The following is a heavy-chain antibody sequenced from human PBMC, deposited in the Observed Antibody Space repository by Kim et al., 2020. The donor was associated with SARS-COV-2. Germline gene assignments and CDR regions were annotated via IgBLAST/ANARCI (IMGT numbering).Heavy chain of an antibody. J-gene: IGHJ4*02. CDR3: ARDWGEYYFDY. D-gene: IGHD3-16*01. CDR2: IYSGGST. CDR1: GFTVSSNY. Sequence: GGSLRLSCAASGFTVSSNYMSWVRQAPGKGLEWVSVIYSGGSTYYADSVKGRFTISRDNSKNTLYLQMNSLRAEDTAMYYCARDWGEYYFDYWGQGTLVTVSS. V-gene: IGHV3-53*01.